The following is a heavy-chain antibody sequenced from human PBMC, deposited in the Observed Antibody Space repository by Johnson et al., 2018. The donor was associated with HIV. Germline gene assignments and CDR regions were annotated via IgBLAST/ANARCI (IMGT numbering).Heavy chain of an antibody. Sequence: QVQLMESGGGVVQPGRSLRLSCAASGFTFSSNYMSWVRQAPGKGLEWVAVISYDGSNKYYADSVKGRFTISRDNSNNTLYLQMNSLTTEDTAVYYCTTAIVIDAFDIWGQGTMVTVSS. CDR1: GFTFSSNY. J-gene: IGHJ3*02. CDR3: TTAIVIDAFDI. D-gene: IGHD3-16*02. CDR2: ISYDGSNK. V-gene: IGHV3-30*19.